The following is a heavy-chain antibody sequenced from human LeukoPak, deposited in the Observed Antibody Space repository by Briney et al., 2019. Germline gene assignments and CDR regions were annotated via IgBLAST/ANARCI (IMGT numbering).Heavy chain of an antibody. CDR1: GYTFTSYC. CDR3: ARRGVATIDY. CDR2: INPNGGGT. J-gene: IGHJ4*02. D-gene: IGHD5-12*01. V-gene: IGHV1-46*01. Sequence: GASVKVSCKTSGYTFTSYCMHWMRQAPGQGLEWVGMINPNGGGTSSAQKFQGRVTMTRDTSTSTVYMELSSLRSEDTAVYYCARRGVATIDYWGQGTLVTVSS.